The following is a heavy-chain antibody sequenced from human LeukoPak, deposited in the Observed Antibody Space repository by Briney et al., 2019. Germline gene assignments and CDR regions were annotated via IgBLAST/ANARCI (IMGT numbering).Heavy chain of an antibody. V-gene: IGHV3-9*01. CDR3: AKARSSTSFDAFDI. CDR1: GFTFDDYA. D-gene: IGHD2-2*01. Sequence: GRSLRLSCAASGFTFDDYAMPWVRQAPGKGLEWVSGISWNSGSIGYADSVKGRFTISRDNAKNSLYLQMNSLRAEDTALYYCAKARSSTSFDAFDIWGQGTMVTVSS. J-gene: IGHJ3*02. CDR2: ISWNSGSI.